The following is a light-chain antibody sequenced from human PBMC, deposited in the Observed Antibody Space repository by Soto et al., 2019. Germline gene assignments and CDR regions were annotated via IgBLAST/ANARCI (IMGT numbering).Light chain of an antibody. CDR1: SSDVGGYNY. Sequence: QSALTQPASVSGSPGQSITISCTGTSSDVGGYNYVSWYQQHPGKAPKLMIYEVSNRPSGVSNRFSGSKSDNTASLTISGLRAEDEADYYCNSYTSSSTWVFGGGTKLTVL. CDR3: NSYTSSSTWV. CDR2: EVS. V-gene: IGLV2-14*01. J-gene: IGLJ3*02.